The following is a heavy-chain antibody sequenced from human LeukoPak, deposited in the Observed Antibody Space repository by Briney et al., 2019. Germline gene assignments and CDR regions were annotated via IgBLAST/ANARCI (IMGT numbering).Heavy chain of an antibody. J-gene: IGHJ4*02. D-gene: IGHD5-18*01. CDR1: GGSISSSSYY. CDR3: ARDLSDIAMVTFDY. V-gene: IGHV4-39*07. Sequence: SETLSLTCTVSGGSISSSSYYWGWIRQPPGKGLEWIGSIYYSGSTYYNPSLKSRVTISVDTSKNQFSLKLSSVTAADTAVYYCARDLSDIAMVTFDYWGQGTLVTVS. CDR2: IYYSGST.